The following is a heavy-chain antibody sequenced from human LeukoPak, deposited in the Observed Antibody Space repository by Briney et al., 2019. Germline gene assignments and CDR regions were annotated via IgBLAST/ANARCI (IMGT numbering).Heavy chain of an antibody. V-gene: IGHV1-3*03. CDR1: GYTFTSSY. Sequence: ASVKVSCKSFGYTFTSSYMHWVRQAPGQRLEWMGWINAGNGNTKYSQEFQGRVTITRDTSASTAYMELSSLRSEDMAVYYCARAYSSSWYYFDYWGQGTLVTVSS. CDR2: INAGNGNT. CDR3: ARAYSSSWYYFDY. J-gene: IGHJ4*02. D-gene: IGHD6-13*01.